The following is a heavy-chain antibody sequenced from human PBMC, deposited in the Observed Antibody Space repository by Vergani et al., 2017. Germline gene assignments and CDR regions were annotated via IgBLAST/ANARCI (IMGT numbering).Heavy chain of an antibody. D-gene: IGHD4-11*01. J-gene: IGHJ6*03. CDR3: ASVNTETNGHLYYYYYMDV. CDR2: IDHTGRP. V-gene: IGHV4-34*01. CDR1: GGSFTSYH. Sequence: QAQLQQWGGGLLKPSETLSLTCVVNGGSFTSYHWTWIRQSPGEGLEWVGDIDHTGRPDYNPSLKSRLTMSVDKSRNQFSLTLNSVTATDTAIYFCASVNTETNGHLYYYYYMDVWGQGTAVTVS.